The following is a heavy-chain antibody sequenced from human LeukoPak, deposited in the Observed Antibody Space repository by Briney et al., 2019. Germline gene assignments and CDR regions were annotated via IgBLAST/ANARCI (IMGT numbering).Heavy chain of an antibody. CDR3: AELGITMIGGV. D-gene: IGHD3-10*02. CDR2: IKQDGSET. Sequence: GGSLRLSCAASGFTFSNYWMHWVRQAPGKGLEWVANIKQDGSETTYADSVRGRFTIFRDNAKNSLYLQMNSLRAEDTAVYYCAELGITMIGGVWGKGTTVTISS. J-gene: IGHJ6*04. V-gene: IGHV3-7*01. CDR1: GFTFSNYW.